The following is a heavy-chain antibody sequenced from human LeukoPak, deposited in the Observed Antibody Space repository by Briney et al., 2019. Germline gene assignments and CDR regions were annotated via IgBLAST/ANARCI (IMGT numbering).Heavy chain of an antibody. Sequence: ASVKVSCKAFGYTFTSNYMHWVRQAPGQGLEWMGIINPSGGSTSYAQKFQGRVTITRDTSASTAYMELSSLRSEDMAVYYCARDERYCSGGSCSDYGDYGGYFDYWGQGTLVTVSS. CDR1: GYTFTSNY. D-gene: IGHD2-15*01. CDR2: INPSGGST. CDR3: ARDERYCSGGSCSDYGDYGGYFDY. J-gene: IGHJ4*02. V-gene: IGHV1-46*01.